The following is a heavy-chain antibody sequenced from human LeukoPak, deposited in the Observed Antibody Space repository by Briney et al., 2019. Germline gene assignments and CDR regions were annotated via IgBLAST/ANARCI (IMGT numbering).Heavy chain of an antibody. CDR2: ISGSSSYI. D-gene: IGHD5-24*01. Sequence: GGSLRLSCVVSGFTFSSYSMSWVRQAPGKGLEWVSSISGSSSYIYYADSVQGRFTISRDNAKNSLYLQMNSLRAEDTAVYYCVTGWLQFAYYFDYWGQGALVTVSS. J-gene: IGHJ4*02. CDR3: VTGWLQFAYYFDY. CDR1: GFTFSSYS. V-gene: IGHV3-21*01.